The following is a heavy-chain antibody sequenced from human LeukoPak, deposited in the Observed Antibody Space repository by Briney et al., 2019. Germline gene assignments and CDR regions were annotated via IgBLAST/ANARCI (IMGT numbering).Heavy chain of an antibody. D-gene: IGHD5-18*01. J-gene: IGHJ4*02. CDR2: MNPNSGNT. CDR1: GYTFTSYD. CDR3: ARDKVDTAMDY. V-gene: IGHV1-8*01. Sequence: ASVKVSCKASGYTFTSYDINWVRQATGQGLEWMGWMNPNSGNTGYAQKFQGRVTMTRDMSTSTVYMELSSLRSEDTAVYYCARDKVDTAMDYWGQGTLVTVSS.